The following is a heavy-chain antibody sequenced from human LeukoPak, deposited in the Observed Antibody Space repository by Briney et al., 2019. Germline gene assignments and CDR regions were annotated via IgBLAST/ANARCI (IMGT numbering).Heavy chain of an antibody. CDR1: GGSIRRYY. D-gene: IGHD1-26*01. Sequence: SETLSLTRTVSGGSIRRYYWSWIRQPAAKGLEWIGRICTSGSTNYNPSLKSRVTMSVVTSKNQFALKLSSVTAADTGVYYCASGSYYYYYMHVWGKGTTVTVSS. CDR2: ICTSGST. V-gene: IGHV4-4*07. CDR3: ASGSYYYYYMHV. J-gene: IGHJ6*03.